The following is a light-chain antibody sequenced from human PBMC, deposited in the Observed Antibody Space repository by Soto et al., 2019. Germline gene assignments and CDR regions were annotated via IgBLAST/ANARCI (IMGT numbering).Light chain of an antibody. V-gene: IGLV1-40*01. CDR3: QSYDSSLSAWV. CDR1: SSNIGAGYD. Sequence: QSVLTQPPSVSGAPGQRVTISCTGSSSNIGAGYDVHWYQQVPGTAPKLLIYRNNNRPSGVPDRFSGSKSGTSASLAITGLQAEDEADYYCQSYDSSLSAWVFGGGTKLTVL. CDR2: RNN. J-gene: IGLJ3*02.